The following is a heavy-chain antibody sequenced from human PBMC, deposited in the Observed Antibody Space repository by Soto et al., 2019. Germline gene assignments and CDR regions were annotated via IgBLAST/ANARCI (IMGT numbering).Heavy chain of an antibody. CDR2: ISYDVSNK. V-gene: IGHV3-30-3*01. D-gene: IGHD3-22*01. J-gene: IGHJ6*02. Sequence: GGSLRLSCAASGFTFSSYAMHWVRQAPGKGLEWVAVISYDVSNKYYADSVKGRFTISRDNSKNTLYLQMNSLRAEDTAVYYCARVFGRGITMIEGGMDVCGLWSKVTVSS. CDR3: ARVFGRGITMIEGGMDV. CDR1: GFTFSSYA.